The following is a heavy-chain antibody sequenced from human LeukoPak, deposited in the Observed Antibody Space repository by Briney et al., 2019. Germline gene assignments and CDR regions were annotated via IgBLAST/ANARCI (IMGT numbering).Heavy chain of an antibody. CDR3: ARGEAGYNDY. Sequence: PSETLSLTFAVYGGSFSGYYWSWIRQPLGKGLEWIGEINHSGSTNYNPSLKSRVTISVDTSKNQFSLKLSSVTAADTAVYYCARGEAGYNDYWGQGTLVTVSS. D-gene: IGHD5-24*01. J-gene: IGHJ4*02. CDR2: INHSGST. CDR1: GGSFSGYY. V-gene: IGHV4-34*01.